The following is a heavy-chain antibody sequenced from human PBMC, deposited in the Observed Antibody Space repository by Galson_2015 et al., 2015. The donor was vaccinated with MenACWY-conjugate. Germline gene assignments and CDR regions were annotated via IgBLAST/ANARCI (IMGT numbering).Heavy chain of an antibody. V-gene: IGHV1-8*01. Sequence: SVKVSCKASGHTFTSYDINWVRQATGQGLEWMGWMNPNSGNTGYAQKFQGRVTMTRNTSISTAYMELSSLRSEDTAVYYCARGGDYDILTGRYYYYMDVWGKGTPVTVSS. CDR2: MNPNSGNT. J-gene: IGHJ6*03. D-gene: IGHD3-9*01. CDR1: GHTFTSYD. CDR3: ARGGDYDILTGRYYYYMDV.